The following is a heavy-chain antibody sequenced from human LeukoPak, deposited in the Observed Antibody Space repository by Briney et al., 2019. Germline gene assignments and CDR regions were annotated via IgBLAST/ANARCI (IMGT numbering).Heavy chain of an antibody. J-gene: IGHJ4*02. CDR2: ISWNSGSI. V-gene: IGHV3-9*01. D-gene: IGHD6-19*01. CDR1: GFTFSSYG. Sequence: GGSLRLSCAASGFTFSSYGMTWVRQAPGKGLEWVSGISWNSGSIGYADSVKGRFTISRDNAKNSLYLQMNSLRAEDTALYYCAKVSSSGWYFFDYWGQGTLVTVSS. CDR3: AKVSSSGWYFFDY.